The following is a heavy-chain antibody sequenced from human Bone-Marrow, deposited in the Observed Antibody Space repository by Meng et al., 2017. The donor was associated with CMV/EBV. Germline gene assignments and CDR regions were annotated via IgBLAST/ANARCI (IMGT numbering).Heavy chain of an antibody. CDR2: IIPIFGTA. D-gene: IGHD4-11*01. Sequence: SVKVSCKASGGTFSSYAISWVRQAPGQGLEWMGGIIPIFGTANYAQKFQGRVTMTRNTSISTAYMELSSLRSEDTAVYYCAALPMTTVSYNFVYWGQGTLVTVSS. J-gene: IGHJ4*02. CDR3: AALPMTTVSYNFVY. V-gene: IGHV1-69*05. CDR1: GGTFSSYA.